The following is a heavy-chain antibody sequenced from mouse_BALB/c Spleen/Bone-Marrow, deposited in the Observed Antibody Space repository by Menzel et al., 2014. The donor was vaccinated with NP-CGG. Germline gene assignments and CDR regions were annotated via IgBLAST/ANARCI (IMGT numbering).Heavy chain of an antibody. D-gene: IGHD2-4*01. Sequence: DVKLVESGGDLVKPGGSLKLSCAASGFTFSSYGMSWVRQTPDKRLEWVATISSGGSYTYYPDSVKGRFTISRDNAKNTLYLQMSNLKSEDTAMYYCARDTMITYYYAMDYWGQGTSVTVSS. J-gene: IGHJ4*01. V-gene: IGHV5-6*02. CDR3: ARDTMITYYYAMDY. CDR1: GFTFSSYG. CDR2: ISSGGSYT.